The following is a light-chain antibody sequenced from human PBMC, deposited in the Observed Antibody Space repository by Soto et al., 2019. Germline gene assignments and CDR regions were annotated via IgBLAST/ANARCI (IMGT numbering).Light chain of an antibody. CDR1: SSDVGDYNY. CDR2: EVS. V-gene: IGLV2-14*01. CDR3: TPYTSKSSLYV. Sequence: QSALTQPASVSGSPGQSVTISCTGTSSDVGDYNYVCWYQQHPGRAPKLLIFEVSNRPSGVSDRFSGSKSGNTASLSISGLQAEDEATYYCTPYTSKSSLYVFGTGTKVTVL. J-gene: IGLJ1*01.